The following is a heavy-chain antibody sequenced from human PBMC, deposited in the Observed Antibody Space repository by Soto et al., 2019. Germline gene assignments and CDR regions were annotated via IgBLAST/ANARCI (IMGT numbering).Heavy chain of an antibody. D-gene: IGHD2-15*01. CDR1: GFSFSSYG. V-gene: IGHV3-21*01. Sequence: EEQLVESGGGLVRPGGSLRLSCAASGFSFSSYGMIWVRQAPGKGLEWVSSISANSRYMYYGDSLKGRFTISRDNAKNTLYLQMNSLRAEDTAVYYCARGRGYCDFNTCHYYFDLWGPGTQVTVSA. J-gene: IGHJ4*02. CDR3: ARGRGYCDFNTCHYYFDL. CDR2: ISANSRYM.